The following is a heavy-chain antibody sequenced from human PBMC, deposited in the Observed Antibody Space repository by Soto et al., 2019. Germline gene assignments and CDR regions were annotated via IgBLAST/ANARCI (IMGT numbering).Heavy chain of an antibody. CDR3: ALAAAGGDYYYYMDV. Sequence: GGSLRLSCAASGFTVSSNYMSWVRQAPGKGLEWVSVIYSGGSTYYADSVKGRFTISRDNSKNTLYLQMNSLRVEDTAVYYCALAAAGGDYYYYMDVWGKGTTVTVSS. D-gene: IGHD6-13*01. V-gene: IGHV3-66*01. J-gene: IGHJ6*03. CDR2: IYSGGST. CDR1: GFTVSSNY.